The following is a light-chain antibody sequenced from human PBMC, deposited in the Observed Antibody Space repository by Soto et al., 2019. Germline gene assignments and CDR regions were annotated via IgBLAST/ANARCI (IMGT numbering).Light chain of an antibody. V-gene: IGKV4-1*01. Sequence: DIVMTQSPDSLAVSLGERATINCKSSQAVLYSPNNKNALAWFQQKPGQPPKLLIYWASTRDSGVPDRFSGSGSGTVFTLTISSLQAEVVAVYYCQHYLTALTFGGGTKVEIK. CDR1: QAVLYSPNNKNA. CDR3: QHYLTALT. J-gene: IGKJ4*01. CDR2: WAS.